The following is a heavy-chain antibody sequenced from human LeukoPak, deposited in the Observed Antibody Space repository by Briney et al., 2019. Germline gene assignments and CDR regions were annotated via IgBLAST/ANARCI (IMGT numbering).Heavy chain of an antibody. V-gene: IGHV1-2*02. CDR3: ARLPRAGWTGHHDAFDI. J-gene: IGHJ3*02. CDR1: GYTLTELS. D-gene: IGHD6-19*01. CDR2: INPNSGGT. Sequence: ASVKVSCKVSGYTLTELSMHWVRQAPGQGLEWMGWINPNSGGTNYAQKFQGRVTMTRDTSISTAYMELSRLRSDDTAVYYCARLPRAGWTGHHDAFDIWGQGTMVTVSS.